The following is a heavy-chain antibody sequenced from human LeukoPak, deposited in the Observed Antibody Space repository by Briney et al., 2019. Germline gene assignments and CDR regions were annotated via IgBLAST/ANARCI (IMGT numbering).Heavy chain of an antibody. CDR2: IYYSGST. V-gene: IGHV4-39*01. CDR3: ARVWMATANDAFDI. J-gene: IGHJ3*02. Sequence: PSETLSLTCTVSGGSISSSSYYWGWIRQPPGKGLEWIGSIYYSGSTYYNPSLKSRVTISVDTSKNQFSLKLSSVTAADTAVYYCARVWMATANDAFDIWGQGTMVTVSS. D-gene: IGHD5-24*01. CDR1: GGSISSSSYY.